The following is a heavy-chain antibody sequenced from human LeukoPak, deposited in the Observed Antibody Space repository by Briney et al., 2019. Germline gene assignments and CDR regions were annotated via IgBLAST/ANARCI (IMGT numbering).Heavy chain of an antibody. CDR3: ASLDPYYDFWSGYRS. V-gene: IGHV1-18*01. CDR2: ISAYNGNT. CDR1: GCTFTSYG. D-gene: IGHD3-3*01. J-gene: IGHJ4*02. Sequence: ASVKVSCKASGCTFTSYGISWVRQAPGQGLEWMGWISAYNGNTNNAQKLQGRVTMTTDTSTSTAYMELSSLRSEDTAVYYCASLDPYYDFWSGYRSWGQGTLVTVSS.